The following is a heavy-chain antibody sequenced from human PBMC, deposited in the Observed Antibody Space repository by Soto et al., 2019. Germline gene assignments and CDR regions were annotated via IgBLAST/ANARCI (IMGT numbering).Heavy chain of an antibody. J-gene: IGHJ5*02. V-gene: IGHV1-18*04. CDR2: ISAYNGNT. CDR1: GYTFTSYG. Sequence: QVQLVQSGAEVKKPGASVKVSCKASGYTFTSYGISWVRQAPGQGLEWMGWISAYNGNTNYAQKLQGRVTMTTDTAPSTAYMELRSLRSDDTAVYYCARVFCTNGVCYRRSWFDPWGQGTLVTVSS. CDR3: ARVFCTNGVCYRRSWFDP. D-gene: IGHD2-8*01.